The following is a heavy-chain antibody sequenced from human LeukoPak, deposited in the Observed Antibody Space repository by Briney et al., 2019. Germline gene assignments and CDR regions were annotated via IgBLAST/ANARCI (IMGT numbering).Heavy chain of an antibody. J-gene: IGHJ4*02. CDR1: GFTFSSYW. CDR3: GRGIIRGVSAPDY. D-gene: IGHD3-10*01. CDR2: IISDGSIT. Sequence: GESLRLSCAASGFTFSSYWMHWVRQAPGKGLVWVSRIISDGSITTYADSVKGRFTISRDNAKNTLYLQMNSLRAEDTAVYYCGRGIIRGVSAPDYWGQGTLVTVSS. V-gene: IGHV3-74*01.